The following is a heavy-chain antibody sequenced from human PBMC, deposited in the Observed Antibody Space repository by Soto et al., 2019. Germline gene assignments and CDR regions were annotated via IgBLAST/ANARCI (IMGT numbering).Heavy chain of an antibody. D-gene: IGHD3-10*01. CDR2: INTGNGNA. V-gene: IGHV1-3*04. CDR3: ASQSRDRGY. J-gene: IGHJ4*02. Sequence: QVQLVQSGAEVKKPGASVKVSCKASGYTFTTYAMHWVRQAPGQRLEWMGWINTGNGNAKYSQKFRDRLTISRDTSASTAYMELSSLRSEDTAVYSWASQSRDRGYWGQGTLVTVSS. CDR1: GYTFTTYA.